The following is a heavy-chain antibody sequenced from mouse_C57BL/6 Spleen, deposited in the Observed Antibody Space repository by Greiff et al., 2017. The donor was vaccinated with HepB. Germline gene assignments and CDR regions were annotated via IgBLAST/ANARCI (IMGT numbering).Heavy chain of an antibody. Sequence: EVQVVESGGGLVKPGGSLKLSCAASGFTFSSYAMSWVRQTPEKRLEWVATISDGGSYTYYPDNVKGRFTISRDNAKNNLYLQMSHLKSEDTAMYYCARDRKGINDYWGQGTTLTVSS. V-gene: IGHV5-4*01. CDR3: ARDRKGINDY. CDR1: GFTFSSYA. J-gene: IGHJ2*01. CDR2: ISDGGSYT.